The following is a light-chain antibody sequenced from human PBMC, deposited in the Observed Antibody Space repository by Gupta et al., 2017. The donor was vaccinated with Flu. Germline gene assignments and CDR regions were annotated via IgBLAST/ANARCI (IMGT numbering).Light chain of an antibody. Sequence: GGNNVGSKSVHGYQQKPGQAPVLVVYDDTDRSSGIPERFSCSKSGNTATLTISRVEAGDEADYYCQVWHTVGEHPVFGTGTRVTVL. CDR3: QVWHTVGEHPV. J-gene: IGLJ1*01. V-gene: IGLV3-21*02. CDR1: NVGSKS. CDR2: DDT.